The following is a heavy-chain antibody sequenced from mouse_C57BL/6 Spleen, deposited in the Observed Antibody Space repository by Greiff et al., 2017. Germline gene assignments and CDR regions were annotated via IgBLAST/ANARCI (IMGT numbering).Heavy chain of an antibody. CDR3: YGYDVGWFAY. J-gene: IGHJ3*01. CDR1: GFTFSDYG. D-gene: IGHD2-2*01. V-gene: IGHV5-17*01. CDR2: ISSGSSTI. Sequence: DVQLQESGGGLVKPGGSLKLSCAASGFTFSDYGMHWVRQAPEKGLEWVAYISSGSSTIYYADSVKGRFTISRDNAKNTLFLQMTSLRSEDTAMYYCYGYDVGWFAYWGQGTLVTVSA.